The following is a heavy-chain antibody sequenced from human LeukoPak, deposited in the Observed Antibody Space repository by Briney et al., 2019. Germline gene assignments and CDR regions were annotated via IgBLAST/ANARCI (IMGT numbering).Heavy chain of an antibody. CDR3: ARDSIPHGELYYYGMDV. Sequence: GASVKVSCKASGYIFTTYAIHWVRQAPGQRLEWLGWINAGNGDTRYSQKFQGRVTITADESTSTAYMELSSLRSEDTAVYYCARDSIPHGELYYYGMDVWGQRTTVTVSS. D-gene: IGHD4-17*01. V-gene: IGHV1-3*01. J-gene: IGHJ6*02. CDR2: INAGNGDT. CDR1: GYIFTTYA.